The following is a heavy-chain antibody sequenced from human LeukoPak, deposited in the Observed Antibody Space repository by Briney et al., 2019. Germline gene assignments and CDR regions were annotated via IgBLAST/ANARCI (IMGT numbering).Heavy chain of an antibody. V-gene: IGHV4-39*01. Sequence: SETLSLTCTVSGGSISSSSYYWGWIRQPPGKGLEWIGSIYYSGSTYYNPSLKSRVTISVDTSKNQFSLKLSSVTAADTAVYYCARRLIRGIAEEIDYWGQGTLVTVSS. CDR3: ARRLIRGIAEEIDY. CDR2: IYYSGST. D-gene: IGHD6-13*01. J-gene: IGHJ4*02. CDR1: GGSISSSSYY.